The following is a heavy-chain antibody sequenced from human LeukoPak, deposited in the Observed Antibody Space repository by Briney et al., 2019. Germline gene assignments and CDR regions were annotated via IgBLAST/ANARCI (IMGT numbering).Heavy chain of an antibody. CDR2: IWYDGSNK. Sequence: GRSLRLSCAASGFTFSSYGMHWVRQAPGKGLEWVAVIWYDGSNKYYADSVKGRFTISRDNSKNTLYLQMNSLRAEDTAVYYCARDPSCSGSYSDYWGQGTLVTVST. CDR1: GFTFSSYG. D-gene: IGHD3-10*02. V-gene: IGHV3-33*01. J-gene: IGHJ4*02. CDR3: ARDPSCSGSYSDY.